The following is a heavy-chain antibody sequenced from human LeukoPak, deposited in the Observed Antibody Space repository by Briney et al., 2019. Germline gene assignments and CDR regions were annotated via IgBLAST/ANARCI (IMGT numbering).Heavy chain of an antibody. CDR1: GFTFSSYS. D-gene: IGHD3-22*01. CDR3: AREDSSGYYLPMDYFDY. V-gene: IGHV3-21*01. J-gene: IGHJ4*02. CDR2: ISSSSSYI. Sequence: GGSLRLSCAASGFTFSSYSMNWVRQAPGKGLEWVSSISSSSSYIYYADSVKGRFIISRDNAKNSLYLQMNSLRAEDTAVYYCAREDSSGYYLPMDYFDYWGQGTLVTVSS.